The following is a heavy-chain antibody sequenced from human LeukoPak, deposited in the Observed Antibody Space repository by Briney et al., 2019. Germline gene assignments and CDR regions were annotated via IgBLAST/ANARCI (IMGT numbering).Heavy chain of an antibody. J-gene: IGHJ5*02. CDR2: IIPILGIA. CDR1: GGTFSSYA. D-gene: IGHD6-6*01. Sequence: ASVKVSCKASGGTFSSYAISWVRQAPGQGLEWMGRIIPILGIANHAQKFQGRVTITADKSTSTAYMELSSLRSEDTAVYYCACYSSSSDFNWFDPWGQGTLVTVSS. CDR3: ACYSSSSDFNWFDP. V-gene: IGHV1-69*04.